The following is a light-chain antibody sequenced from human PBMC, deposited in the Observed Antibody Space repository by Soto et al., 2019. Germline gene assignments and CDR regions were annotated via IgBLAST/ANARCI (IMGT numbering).Light chain of an antibody. Sequence: EIVMTQSPATLSVSPGERATLSCRASQSISSNLAWYQQKPGQPPRLLIYGASTRATGIPARFSGSGSGTEFTLTISSQQSEDFAVYYCQQYSNWPPLTFGGGTQVDIK. CDR1: QSISSN. CDR3: QQYSNWPPLT. J-gene: IGKJ4*01. CDR2: GAS. V-gene: IGKV3-15*01.